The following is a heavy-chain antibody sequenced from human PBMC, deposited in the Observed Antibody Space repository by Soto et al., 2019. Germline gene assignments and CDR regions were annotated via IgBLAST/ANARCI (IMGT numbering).Heavy chain of an antibody. CDR1: GYSFTSYW. D-gene: IGHD3-22*01. Sequence: PGESLKISCKGSGYSFTSYWIGWVRQMPGKGLEWMGIIYPGDSDTRYSPSFQGQVTISADKSISTAYLQWSSLKASDTAMYYCARRRYYDSSGYYFYAFDIWGQGTMVTVSS. CDR3: ARRRYYDSSGYYFYAFDI. J-gene: IGHJ3*02. V-gene: IGHV5-51*01. CDR2: IYPGDSDT.